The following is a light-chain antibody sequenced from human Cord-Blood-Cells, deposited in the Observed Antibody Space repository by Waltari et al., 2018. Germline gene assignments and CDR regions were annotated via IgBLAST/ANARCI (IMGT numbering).Light chain of an antibody. Sequence: IVMTPSPDSLAVSLGERATINCKCSQSVLYSSNNKNYLAWYQQKPAQPPKLLIYWASTRESGVPDRFSGSGSATDFTLTISSLQAADVAVYYCQQYYSTLSYSFGQGTKLEIK. CDR1: QSVLYSSNNKNY. CDR2: WAS. V-gene: IGKV4-1*01. J-gene: IGKJ2*03. CDR3: QQYYSTLSYS.